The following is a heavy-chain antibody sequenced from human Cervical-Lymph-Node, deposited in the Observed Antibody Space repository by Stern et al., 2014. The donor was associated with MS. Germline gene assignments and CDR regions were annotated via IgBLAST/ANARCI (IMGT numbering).Heavy chain of an antibody. J-gene: IGHJ6*02. CDR2: IIPIIGIA. Sequence: QMQLVQSGAEVKKPGSSVKVSCHTSGGTFNVYAINWLRQAPGQGLEWMGGIIPIIGIATYAQKFQGRVTITADESTRTSSMQLSSLTSNDTAVYYCARDGRHTNNYGLDVWGQGTTVTVSS. CDR3: ARDGRHTNNYGLDV. CDR1: GGTFNVYA. V-gene: IGHV1-69*01.